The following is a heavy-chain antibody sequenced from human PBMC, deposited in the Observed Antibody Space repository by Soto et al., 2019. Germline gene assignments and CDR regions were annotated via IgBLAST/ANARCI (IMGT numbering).Heavy chain of an antibody. Sequence: SETLSLTCAVYGGSFSGYYWSWIRQPPGKGLEYIGEINHSGSTTYNPSLRSRLTISVDTSKNQFSLKLSSVTAADTALYYCARGSIAVAVTPPLDYWGQGTLVTVSS. V-gene: IGHV4-34*01. D-gene: IGHD6-19*01. J-gene: IGHJ4*02. CDR3: ARGSIAVAVTPPLDY. CDR2: INHSGST. CDR1: GGSFSGYY.